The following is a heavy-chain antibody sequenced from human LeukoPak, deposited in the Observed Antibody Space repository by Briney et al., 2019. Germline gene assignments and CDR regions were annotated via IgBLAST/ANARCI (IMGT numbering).Heavy chain of an antibody. Sequence: ASVKVSCKASGYIITGYYMHLVRQAPRKGLEWMGRINPNSGGTNYAQKFQGRVSMTRDTSINTAYMELSRLRSDDTAVYYCARETRGTSLYYYYMDVWGKGTTVTVSS. CDR3: ARETRGTSLYYYYMDV. V-gene: IGHV1-2*06. D-gene: IGHD2-2*01. CDR2: INPNSGGT. CDR1: GYIITGYY. J-gene: IGHJ6*03.